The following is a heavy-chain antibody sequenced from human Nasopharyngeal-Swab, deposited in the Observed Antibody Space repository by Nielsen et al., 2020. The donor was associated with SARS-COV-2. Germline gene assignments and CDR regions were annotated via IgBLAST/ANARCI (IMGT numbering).Heavy chain of an antibody. D-gene: IGHD3-3*02. J-gene: IGHJ4*02. Sequence: GESLKISCTASGYTFSSYWMHWVRQVPGKGLVWVSRINIDGSVRDYADSVKGRFTISRDSSGNIVYLQMNNLRPDDTAVYYCVREAPRDRSIGPVIPHIWCYFDLWGQGTLVTVSS. CDR1: GYTFSSYW. CDR2: INIDGSVR. V-gene: IGHV3-74*01. CDR3: VREAPRDRSIGPVIPHIWCYFDL.